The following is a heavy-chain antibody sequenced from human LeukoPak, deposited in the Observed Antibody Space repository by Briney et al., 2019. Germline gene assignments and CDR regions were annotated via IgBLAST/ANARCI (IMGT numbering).Heavy chain of an antibody. D-gene: IGHD4-17*01. CDR1: GFTFSKAW. V-gene: IGHV3-15*01. Sequence: PGGSLRLSCAASGFTFSKAWMSWVRQAPGRGLEWVGCIRTKADGATTDYPAPVKGRFTISRDDSKTTLYLQMNTLETADTAVYYCTTSTTLTTRYLDYWGQGTLVTVSS. CDR3: TTSTTLTTRYLDY. CDR2: IRTKADGATT. J-gene: IGHJ4*02.